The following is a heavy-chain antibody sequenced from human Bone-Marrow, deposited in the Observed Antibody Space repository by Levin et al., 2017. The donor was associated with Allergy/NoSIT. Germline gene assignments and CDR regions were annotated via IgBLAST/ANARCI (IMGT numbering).Heavy chain of an antibody. D-gene: IGHD3-3*01. CDR2: LFYSGST. CDR1: GVSITTTNHY. V-gene: IGHV4-39*07. CDR3: ATNSCEFLSGYPNWFDP. Sequence: PSETLSLTCSVSGVSITTTNHYWAWIRQPPGKGLEWIGSLFYSGSTFYNPSLNSRVTMSLDTSNHQLSLKLSSVTAADTAIYYCATNSCEFLSGYPNWFDPWGQGTLVTVSS. J-gene: IGHJ5*02.